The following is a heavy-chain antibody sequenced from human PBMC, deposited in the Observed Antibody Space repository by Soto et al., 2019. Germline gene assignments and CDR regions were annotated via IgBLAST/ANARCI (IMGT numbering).Heavy chain of an antibody. D-gene: IGHD6-6*01. CDR1: GYTFLSYG. J-gene: IGHJ4*02. Sequence: QVQLVQSGAEVKKPGASVKVSCKASGYTFLSYGITWVRQAPGQGLEWMGWISAYNANTNYGQKFQDRVSMTTDTSSNTAYLEVRSLRSDDTAFYFCARVFRRSSSSWGFDYWGQGTLVTVSS. CDR2: ISAYNANT. CDR3: ARVFRRSSSSWGFDY. V-gene: IGHV1-18*01.